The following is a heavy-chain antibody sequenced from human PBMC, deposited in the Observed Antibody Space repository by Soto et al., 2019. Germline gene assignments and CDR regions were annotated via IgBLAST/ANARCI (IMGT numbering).Heavy chain of an antibody. CDR1: GFTFSGYG. V-gene: IGHV3-33*01. D-gene: IGHD5-18*01. J-gene: IGHJ4*02. CDR3: ARGHRYNYGYRDY. CDR2: IWYDGGNK. Sequence: PGGSLRLSCAASGFTFSGYGMHWVRQAPGKGLEWVAVIWYDGGNKYYADSVKGRFAISRDNSKNTLYLQMNSLRAEDTAVYYCARGHRYNYGYRDYWGQGTLVTVSS.